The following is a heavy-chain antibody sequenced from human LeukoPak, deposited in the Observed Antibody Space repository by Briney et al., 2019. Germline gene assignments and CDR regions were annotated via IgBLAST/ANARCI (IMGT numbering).Heavy chain of an antibody. CDR1: GFTFSNYW. Sequence: GGSLRLSCAASGFTFSNYWMNWVRQAPGKGLEWVANIKQDGSEKYYVDSVKGRFTISRDNAKNSLYLQMNSLRAEDTAVYYCARGGEYWGQGTLVTVSS. CDR2: IKQDGSEK. V-gene: IGHV3-7*01. CDR3: ARGGEY. J-gene: IGHJ4*02. D-gene: IGHD3-10*01.